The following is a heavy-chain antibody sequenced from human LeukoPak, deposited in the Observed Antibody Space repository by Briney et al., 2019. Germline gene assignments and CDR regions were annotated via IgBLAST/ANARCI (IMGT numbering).Heavy chain of an antibody. CDR2: IIPIFGTA. CDR3: ARKGFGEYWFDP. CDR1: GGTFSSYA. J-gene: IGHJ5*02. Sequence: ASVKVSCKASGGTFSSYAISWERQAPGQGLEWMGGIIPIFGTANYAQKFQGRVTITADESTSTAYMELSSPRSEDTAVYYCARKGFGEYWFDPWGQGTLVTVSS. V-gene: IGHV1-69*13. D-gene: IGHD3-10*01.